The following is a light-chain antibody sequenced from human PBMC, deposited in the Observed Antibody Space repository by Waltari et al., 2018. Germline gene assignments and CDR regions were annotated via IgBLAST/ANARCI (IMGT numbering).Light chain of an antibody. Sequence: QSALTQPRSVSGSPGQSVTISCAGTSSGVGVYLYFSWFQQYSGKAPKLIIYDGANRPSGVPDRFSGSRSDNTASLTISGLQHEDEADYYCCSHTGRYPSVVFGGGTKLTVL. CDR3: CSHTGRYPSVV. CDR1: SSGVGVYLY. J-gene: IGLJ3*02. V-gene: IGLV2-11*01. CDR2: DGA.